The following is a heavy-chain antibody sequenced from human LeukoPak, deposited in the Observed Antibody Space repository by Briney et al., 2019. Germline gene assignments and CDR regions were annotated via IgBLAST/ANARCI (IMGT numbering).Heavy chain of an antibody. J-gene: IGHJ4*02. Sequence: PGGSLRLSCAVSGLSFNSYAMSWVRQAPGEGLEWVSCIRGSGGSTYYADSVKGRFTISRDNSKNTLYLQMSSLRAEDSAVYYCAKASWDSFDWYYFGYRGQGTLVTVSS. CDR1: GLSFNSYA. CDR2: IRGSGGST. D-gene: IGHD3-9*01. V-gene: IGHV3-23*01. CDR3: AKASWDSFDWYYFGY.